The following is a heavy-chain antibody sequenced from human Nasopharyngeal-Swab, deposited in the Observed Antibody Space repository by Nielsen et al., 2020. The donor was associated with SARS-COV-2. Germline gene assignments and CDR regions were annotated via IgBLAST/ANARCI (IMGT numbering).Heavy chain of an antibody. Sequence: GGSLRLSCAASGFTFSSYGMNWVRQAPGKGLEWVSSISSSSSYIYYADSVKGRFTISRDNAKNSLYLQMNSLRAEDTAVYYCASYVAGTPTYYDYMDVWGKGTTVTVS. CDR3: ASYVAGTPTYYDYMDV. D-gene: IGHD1/OR15-1a*01. J-gene: IGHJ6*03. CDR2: ISSSSSYI. CDR1: GFTFSSYG. V-gene: IGHV3-21*01.